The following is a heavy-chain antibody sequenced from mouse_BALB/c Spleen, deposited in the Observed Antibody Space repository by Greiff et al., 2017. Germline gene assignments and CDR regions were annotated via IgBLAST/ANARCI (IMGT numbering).Heavy chain of an antibody. D-gene: IGHD1-1*01. CDR1: GYTFTSYW. Sequence: QVQLQQPGAELVRPGASVKLSCKASGYTFTSYWMNWVKQRPEQGLEWIGRIDPYDSETHYNQKFKDKAILTVDKSSSTAYMQLSSLTSDDSAVYYFAAFITTVVANFDYWGQGTTLTVSS. V-gene: IGHV1-74*01. CDR2: IDPYDSET. J-gene: IGHJ2*01. CDR3: AAFITTVVANFDY.